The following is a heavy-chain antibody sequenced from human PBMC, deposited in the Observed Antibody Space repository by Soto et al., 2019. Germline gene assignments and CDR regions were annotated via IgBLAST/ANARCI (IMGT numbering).Heavy chain of an antibody. CDR3: ARGENDAFDI. CDR2: IYAGGSI. V-gene: IGHV3-53*02. CDR1: GFTVSSNY. J-gene: IGHJ3*02. Sequence: EVQLLETGGGLIQPGGSLRLSCAASGFTVSSNYMSWVRQAPGKGLEWVSVIYAGGSISYADSVKGRFTISRDNSKNALYLQMSGLRAEDTAVYHCARGENDAFDIRGQGTMVTVSS.